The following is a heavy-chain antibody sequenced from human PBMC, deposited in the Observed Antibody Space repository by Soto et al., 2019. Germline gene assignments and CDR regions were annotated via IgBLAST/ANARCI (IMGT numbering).Heavy chain of an antibody. CDR2: IYHSGST. CDR1: GGSISSSNW. Sequence: QVQLQESGPGLVKPSGTLSLTCAVSGGSISSSNWWSWVRQPPGKGLEWIGEIYHSGSTNYNPSLKSRVTIPVKKSKNQFPLKLSSVTAGDTPVYSCARESRGPMDVGGQGTTVTVSS. D-gene: IGHD3-16*01. J-gene: IGHJ6*02. V-gene: IGHV4-4*02. CDR3: ARESRGPMDV.